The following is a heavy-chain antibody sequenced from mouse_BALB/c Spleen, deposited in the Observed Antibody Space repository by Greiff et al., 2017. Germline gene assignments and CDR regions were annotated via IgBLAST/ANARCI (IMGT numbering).Heavy chain of an antibody. D-gene: IGHD2-4*01. CDR3: TKGATMITTRGSYYAMDY. J-gene: IGHJ4*01. CDR1: GYTFTSYW. Sequence: EVQLQESGTVLARPGASVKMSCKASGYTFTSYWMHWVKQRPGQGLEWIGAIYPGNSDTSYNQKFKGKAKLTAVTSTSTAYMELSSLTNEDSAVYYCTKGATMITTRGSYYAMDYWGQGTSVTVSS. V-gene: IGHV1-5*01. CDR2: IYPGNSDT.